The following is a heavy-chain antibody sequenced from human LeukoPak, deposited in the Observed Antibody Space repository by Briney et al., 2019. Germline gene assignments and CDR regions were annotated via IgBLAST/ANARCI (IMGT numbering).Heavy chain of an antibody. V-gene: IGHV4-39*07. Sequence: SETLSLTCTVSGGPISSSSYYWGWIRQPPGKGLEWIGSIYYSGSTYYNPSLKSRVTISVDKSKNQFSLKLSSVTAADTAVYYCARAGYSGYVQFDPWGQGTLVTVSS. CDR2: IYYSGST. CDR3: ARAGYSGYVQFDP. J-gene: IGHJ5*02. CDR1: GGPISSSSYY. D-gene: IGHD5-12*01.